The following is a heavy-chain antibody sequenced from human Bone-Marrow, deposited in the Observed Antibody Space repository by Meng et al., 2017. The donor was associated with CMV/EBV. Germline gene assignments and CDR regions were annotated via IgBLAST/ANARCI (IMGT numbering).Heavy chain of an antibody. CDR2: INSDGSST. V-gene: IGHV3-74*01. J-gene: IGHJ6*02. CDR3: AKEGGEFYHAMDA. D-gene: IGHD3-10*01. CDR1: GFTFSSYW. Sequence: GESLKISCAASGFTFSSYWMHWVRQAPGKGLVWVSRINSDGSSTSYADSVKGRFTISRDNAKNTLYLQMSSLAAEDTAVYYCAKEGGEFYHAMDAWGQGTTVTVSS.